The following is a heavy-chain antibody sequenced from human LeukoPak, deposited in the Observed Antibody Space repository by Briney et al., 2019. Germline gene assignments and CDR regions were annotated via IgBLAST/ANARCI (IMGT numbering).Heavy chain of an antibody. CDR2: IYHSGST. J-gene: IGHJ3*02. Sequence: ASETLSLTCTVSGDSITSYYWNWIRHPPGKGLEWIGHIYHSGSTNYNPSLKSRVTTSVDTSKNQISLKLSSVTAADTAVYYCARPASAYYVNEGFDIWGQGTMVTVSS. V-gene: IGHV4-59*01. CDR3: ARPASAYYVNEGFDI. D-gene: IGHD3-3*01. CDR1: GDSITSYY.